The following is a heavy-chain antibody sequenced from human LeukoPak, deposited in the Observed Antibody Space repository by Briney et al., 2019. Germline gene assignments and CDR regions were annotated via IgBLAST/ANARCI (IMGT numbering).Heavy chain of an antibody. CDR2: ISYDGSNK. V-gene: IGHV3-30*04. D-gene: IGHD3-10*01. CDR3: AKVGGAVTMVREGLDY. Sequence: GGSLRLSCAASGFTFSSYAMHWVRQAPGKGLEWVAVISYDGSNKYYADSVKGRFTISRDNSKNTLYLQMSSLRAEDTAVYYCAKVGGAVTMVREGLDYWGQGTLVTVSS. CDR1: GFTFSSYA. J-gene: IGHJ4*02.